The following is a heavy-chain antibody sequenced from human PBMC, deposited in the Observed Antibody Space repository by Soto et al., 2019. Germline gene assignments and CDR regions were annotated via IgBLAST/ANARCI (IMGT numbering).Heavy chain of an antibody. D-gene: IGHD2-15*01. J-gene: IGHJ4*02. V-gene: IGHV3-11*01. CDR2: ISSSGSTI. CDR1: GFTFSDFY. CDR3: ASRYCSGGSCYSAALGY. Sequence: QVQLVESGGGLVKPGGSLRLSCAASGFTFSDFYMSWIRQAPGKGLEWVSYISSSGSTIYYADSVKGRFTISRDNAXNXXYLQMNSLRADDTAVYYCASRYCSGGSCYSAALGYWGQGTLVTVSS.